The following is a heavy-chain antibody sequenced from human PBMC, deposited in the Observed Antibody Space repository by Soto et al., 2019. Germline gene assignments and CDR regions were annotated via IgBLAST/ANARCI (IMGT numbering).Heavy chain of an antibody. V-gene: IGHV3-23*01. CDR3: AKDRQPDGLWPFDH. D-gene: IGHD2-8*01. Sequence: EVQLLESGGDLVQPGGSLRLSCAASGFTFRTYAMSWVRQAPGKGLEWVSGLYGNGGGITYADSVKGRFIISRDNSNNMLYLQMHSLRAEDTAVYYCAKDRQPDGLWPFDHWGQGTLVTVSS. CDR1: GFTFRTYA. J-gene: IGHJ4*02. CDR2: LYGNGGGI.